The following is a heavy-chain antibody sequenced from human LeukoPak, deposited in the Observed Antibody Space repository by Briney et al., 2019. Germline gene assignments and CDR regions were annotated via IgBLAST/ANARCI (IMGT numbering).Heavy chain of an antibody. CDR3: ARGGGWEWLWPLDY. CDR1: GFTFSSYS. D-gene: IGHD3-3*01. Sequence: PGRSLRLSCAASGFTFSSYSMNWVRQAPGKGLEWVSSISSSSSYIYYADSVKGRFTISRDNAKNSLYLQMNSLRAEDTAVYYCARGGGWEWLWPLDYWGQGTLVTVSS. J-gene: IGHJ4*02. CDR2: ISSSSSYI. V-gene: IGHV3-21*01.